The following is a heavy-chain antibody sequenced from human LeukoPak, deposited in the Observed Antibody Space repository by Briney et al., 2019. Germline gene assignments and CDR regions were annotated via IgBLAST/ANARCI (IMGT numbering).Heavy chain of an antibody. CDR1: GFTFDDYT. D-gene: IGHD6-13*01. CDR2: ISWDDGST. V-gene: IGHV3-43*01. J-gene: IGHJ4*02. Sequence: GGSLRLSCAASGFTFDDYTMHWVRQAPGKGLEWVSLISWDDGSTYYADSVKGRFTISRDNSKNSLYLQMNSLRTEDTALYYCAKDGRGAADYWGQGTLVTVSS. CDR3: AKDGRGAADY.